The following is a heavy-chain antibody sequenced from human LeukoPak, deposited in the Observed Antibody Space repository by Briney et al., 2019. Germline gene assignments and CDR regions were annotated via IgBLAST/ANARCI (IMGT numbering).Heavy chain of an antibody. CDR1: GFTFSSYA. V-gene: IGHV3-30-3*01. D-gene: IGHD2-2*01. Sequence: PGRSLRLSCAASGFTFSSYAMHWVRQAPGKGLEWVAVISYDGSNKYYADSVKGRFTISRDNSKNTLHLQMNSLRAEDTAVYYCARDGLLGYCSSTSCPTPTFDYWGQGTLVTVSS. CDR3: ARDGLLGYCSSTSCPTPTFDY. J-gene: IGHJ4*02. CDR2: ISYDGSNK.